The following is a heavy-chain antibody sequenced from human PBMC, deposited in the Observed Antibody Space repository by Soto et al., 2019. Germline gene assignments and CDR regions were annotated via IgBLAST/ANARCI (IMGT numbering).Heavy chain of an antibody. J-gene: IGHJ6*02. CDR2: VNPNSGGT. CDR3: ARDQQLARKKDYYYYYGMDV. V-gene: IGHV1-2*02. D-gene: IGHD6-6*01. Sequence: ASVKVSCKASGYTFTGYYMHWVRQAPGQGLEWMGWVNPNSGGTNYAQKFQGRVTMTRDTSISTAYMELSRLRSDDTAVYYCARDQQLARKKDYYYYYGMDVWGQGTTVTVSS. CDR1: GYTFTGYY.